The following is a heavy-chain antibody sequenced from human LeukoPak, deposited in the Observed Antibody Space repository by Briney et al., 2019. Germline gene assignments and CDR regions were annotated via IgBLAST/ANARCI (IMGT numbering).Heavy chain of an antibody. D-gene: IGHD5-18*01. CDR3: ARTAMVREWELRPIAY. Sequence: SETLSLTCTVSGGSISSSSYYWGWIRQPPGKGLEWIGSIYYSGSTYYNPSLKSRVTISVDTSKNQFSLKLSSVTAADTAVYYCARTAMVREWELRPIAYWGQGTLVTVSS. CDR2: IYYSGST. CDR1: GGSISSSSYY. V-gene: IGHV4-39*01. J-gene: IGHJ4*02.